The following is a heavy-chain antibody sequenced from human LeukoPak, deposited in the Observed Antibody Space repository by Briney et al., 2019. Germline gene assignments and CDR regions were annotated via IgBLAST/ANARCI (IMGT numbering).Heavy chain of an antibody. Sequence: ASVKVSCKASGYTFTSYGISWVRQAPGQGLEWMGWINPNNGDTYSAQKFQGRVIMTRDTSITTAYMELRRLRSDDTAVYYCARGGYSGTEKPNDYWGPGTLVTVSS. CDR2: INPNNGDT. CDR1: GYTFTSYG. J-gene: IGHJ4*02. D-gene: IGHD5-12*01. V-gene: IGHV1-18*01. CDR3: ARGGYSGTEKPNDY.